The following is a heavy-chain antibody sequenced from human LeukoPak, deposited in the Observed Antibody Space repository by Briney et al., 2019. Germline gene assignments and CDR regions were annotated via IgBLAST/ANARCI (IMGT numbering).Heavy chain of an antibody. Sequence: SETLSLTCIVPGDSISSYSWSWMRQPPGKGLEWIGYIYYSGSTNYNPSLKSRVTISVDTSKNKFSLKLRSVTAADTAIYYCARHGDTADAVTHFDYWGPGTLVTVSS. CDR1: GDSISSYS. D-gene: IGHD5-18*01. J-gene: IGHJ4*02. CDR2: IYYSGST. V-gene: IGHV4-59*08. CDR3: ARHGDTADAVTHFDY.